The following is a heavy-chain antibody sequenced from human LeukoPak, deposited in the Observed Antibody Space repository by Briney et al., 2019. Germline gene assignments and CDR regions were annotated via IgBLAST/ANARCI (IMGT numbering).Heavy chain of an antibody. CDR3: ASFGSGSAGDENWFDP. CDR2: INSDGSST. J-gene: IGHJ5*02. D-gene: IGHD2-21*02. Sequence: GGCLRLSCAASGFTFSSYWMHWVRQASGKGLVWVLRINSDGSSTSYADSVKGRFTISRDNAKNTLYLQMISLRAEDTAVYYCASFGSGSAGDENWFDPWGQGTLVTVSS. V-gene: IGHV3-74*01. CDR1: GFTFSSYW.